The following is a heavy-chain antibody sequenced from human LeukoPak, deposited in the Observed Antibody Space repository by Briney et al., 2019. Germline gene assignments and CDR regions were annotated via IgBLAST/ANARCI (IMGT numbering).Heavy chain of an antibody. J-gene: IGHJ4*02. V-gene: IGHV4-38-2*02. CDR3: AKQDYSNYVGPFDY. D-gene: IGHD4-11*01. Sequence: PSETLSLTCTVSGYSISSGYYWGWIRPPPGKGLEWIGSIYHSGSTYYNPSLKSRVTISVDTSKNQFSLKLSSVTAADTAIYYCAKQDYSNYVGPFDYWGQGALVSVSS. CDR2: IYHSGST. CDR1: GYSISSGYY.